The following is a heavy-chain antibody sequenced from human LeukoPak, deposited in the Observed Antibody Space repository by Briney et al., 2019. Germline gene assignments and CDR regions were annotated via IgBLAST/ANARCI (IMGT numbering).Heavy chain of an antibody. Sequence: SETLSLTCTVSGGSISSGGYYWSWIRQHPGKGLEWIGYIYYSGSTNYNPSLKSRVTISVDTSKNQFSLKLSSVTAADTAVYYCARDLVLRGYSYGWRAFDIWGQGTMVTVSS. J-gene: IGHJ3*02. CDR3: ARDLVLRGYSYGWRAFDI. D-gene: IGHD5-18*01. CDR2: IYYSGST. CDR1: GGSISSGGYY. V-gene: IGHV4-61*08.